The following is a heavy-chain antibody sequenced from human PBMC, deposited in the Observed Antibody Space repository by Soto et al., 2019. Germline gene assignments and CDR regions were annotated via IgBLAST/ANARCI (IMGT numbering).Heavy chain of an antibody. Sequence: GGSLRLSCAASGVTFSSYWMSWVRQAPGKGLEWVANIKQDGSEKYYVDSVKGRFTISRDNAKNSLYLQMNSLRAEDTAVYYCARGVDILTGYYTFHYYYYMDVWGKGTTVTVSS. CDR2: IKQDGSEK. CDR3: ARGVDILTGYYTFHYYYYMDV. V-gene: IGHV3-7*01. CDR1: GVTFSSYW. D-gene: IGHD3-9*01. J-gene: IGHJ6*03.